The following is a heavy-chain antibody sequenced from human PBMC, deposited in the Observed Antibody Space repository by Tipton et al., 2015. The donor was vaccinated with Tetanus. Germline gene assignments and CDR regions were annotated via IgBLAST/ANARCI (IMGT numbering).Heavy chain of an antibody. Sequence: TLSLTCSVSGVSISSDDYYWNWIRQPPGKGLEWIGYVYYNGNTHYNPALKSRVTISVDTSKNQFSLKLSSVTAADTAIYYCAREVPAAGHFDSWGQGTLVTVSS. CDR1: GVSISSDDYY. V-gene: IGHV4-61*08. CDR3: AREVPAAGHFDS. CDR2: VYYNGNT. J-gene: IGHJ4*02. D-gene: IGHD2-2*01.